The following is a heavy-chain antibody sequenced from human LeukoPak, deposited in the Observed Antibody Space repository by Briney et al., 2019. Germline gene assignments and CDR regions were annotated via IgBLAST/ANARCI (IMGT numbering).Heavy chain of an antibody. CDR2: IKQDGSEK. V-gene: IGHV3-7*01. CDR1: GFTFSSYW. Sequence: GGSLRLSCAASGFTFSSYWMSWVRQAPGKGLEWVANIKQDGSEKYYVDSVKGRFTISRDNAKNSLYLQMNSLRAEDTAVYYCVRDNSGWSNDYWGQGTLVTVSS. CDR3: VRDNSGWSNDY. J-gene: IGHJ4*02. D-gene: IGHD6-19*01.